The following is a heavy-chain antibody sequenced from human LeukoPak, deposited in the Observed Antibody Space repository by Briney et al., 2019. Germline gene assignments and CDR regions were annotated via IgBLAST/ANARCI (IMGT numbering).Heavy chain of an antibody. D-gene: IGHD4-23*01. J-gene: IGHJ5*02. CDR3: AKESSWGTVVTPGGPSA. Sequence: PGGSLRLSCAASGFTFSSYAMIWVRQAPGRGLEWVSGISGSGGSTYYEDSVKGRFIISRDNSKNTLYLQMNSLRAEDTAVYYCAKESSWGTVVTPGGPSAWGQGTLVTVSS. CDR1: GFTFSSYA. CDR2: ISGSGGST. V-gene: IGHV3-23*01.